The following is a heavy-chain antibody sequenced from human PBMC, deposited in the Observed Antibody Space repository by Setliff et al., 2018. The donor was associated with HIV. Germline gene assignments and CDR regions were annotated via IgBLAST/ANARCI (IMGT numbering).Heavy chain of an antibody. V-gene: IGHV1-2*02. Sequence: ASLKVSCKASGYTFTGYYMHWVRQAPGQGLEWMGWINPNSGGTNYAQKFQGRVTMTRDTSITTAYMELSRLKADDTAVYYCARGATTAGLIGYWGQGTLVTVSS. CDR1: GYTFTGYY. CDR2: INPNSGGT. D-gene: IGHD1-26*01. J-gene: IGHJ4*02. CDR3: ARGATTAGLIGY.